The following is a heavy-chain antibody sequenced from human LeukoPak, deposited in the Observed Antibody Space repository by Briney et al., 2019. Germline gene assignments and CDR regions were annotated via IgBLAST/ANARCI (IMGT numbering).Heavy chain of an antibody. V-gene: IGHV4-59*01. Sequence: PSETLSLTCTVSGGSISSYYWSWIRQPPGKGLERIGYIYYSGTTNYNPSLKSRVTISVDTSKNQFSLKLSSVTAADTAVYYCARGVYIAAAQYAYWGQGTLVTVSS. CDR2: IYYSGTT. D-gene: IGHD6-13*01. J-gene: IGHJ4*02. CDR3: ARGVYIAAAQYAY. CDR1: GGSISSYY.